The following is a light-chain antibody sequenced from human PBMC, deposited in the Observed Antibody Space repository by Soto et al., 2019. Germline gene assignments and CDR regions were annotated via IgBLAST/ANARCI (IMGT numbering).Light chain of an antibody. V-gene: IGKV3-20*01. Sequence: EIVLTQSPGTLSLSPGERATLSCRASQSVSSSYLAWYQQKPGQAPRLLIYGASSRATGIPDRFSGSGSGTDFTLTISRLEPEDLAVYYCQQYGSSLGVTFGGGTKLEIK. CDR3: QQYGSSLGVT. CDR1: QSVSSSY. CDR2: GAS. J-gene: IGKJ4*01.